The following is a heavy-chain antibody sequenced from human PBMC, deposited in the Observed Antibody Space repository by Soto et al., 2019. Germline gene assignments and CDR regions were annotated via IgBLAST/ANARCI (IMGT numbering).Heavy chain of an antibody. D-gene: IGHD3-3*01. CDR2: ISGSGGST. J-gene: IGHJ4*02. CDR1: GFTFSSYA. V-gene: IGHV3-23*01. CDR3: AKDLGSGYPSPGDY. Sequence: PGGSLRLSCAASGFTFSSYAMSWVRQAPGKGLEWVSAISGSGGSTYYADSVKGRFTISRDNSKNTLHLQMNSLRAEDTAVYYCAKDLGSGYPSPGDYWGQGTLVTVSS.